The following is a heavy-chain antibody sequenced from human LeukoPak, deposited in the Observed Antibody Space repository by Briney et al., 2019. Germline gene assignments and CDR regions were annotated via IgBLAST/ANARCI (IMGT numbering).Heavy chain of an antibody. CDR1: GGSISTSNYY. D-gene: IGHD3-10*01. CDR3: ARGLGLWFGVNYYYYMDV. J-gene: IGHJ6*03. CDR2: INHSGST. V-gene: IGHV4-39*07. Sequence: SETLSLTCTVSGGSISTSNYYWGWIRQPPGKGLEWIGEINHSGSTNYNPSLKSRVTISVDTSKNQFSLKLSSVTAADTAVYYCARGLGLWFGVNYYYYMDVWGKGTTVTVSS.